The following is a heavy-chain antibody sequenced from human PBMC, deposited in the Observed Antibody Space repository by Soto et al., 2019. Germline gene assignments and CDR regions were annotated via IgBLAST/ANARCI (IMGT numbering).Heavy chain of an antibody. CDR2: IKQDGSEK. D-gene: IGHD3-10*01. Sequence: EVQLVESGGGLVQPGGSLRLSCAASGFTFSSYWMSWVRQAPGKGLEWVANIKQDGSEKYYVDSVKGRFTISRDDAKNSLYLQMNSLRAEDTAVYYCARGLLWFGELGGTYYFDYWGQGTLVTVSS. CDR3: ARGLLWFGELGGTYYFDY. V-gene: IGHV3-7*01. CDR1: GFTFSSYW. J-gene: IGHJ4*02.